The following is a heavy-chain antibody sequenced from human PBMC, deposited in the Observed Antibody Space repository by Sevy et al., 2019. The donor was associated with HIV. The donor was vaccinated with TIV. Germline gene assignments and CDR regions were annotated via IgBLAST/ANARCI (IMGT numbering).Heavy chain of an antibody. CDR2: ISTYNGNT. Sequence: ASVKVSCKISGYKVDMYGIAWVRQAPGQGLEWMGWISTYNGNTNYAQNFQGRVTMTTDTSTSVVYMELGGLRPDDTAVYYCARGTGMAVAGTGRYFDFWGQGTLVTVSS. V-gene: IGHV1-18*04. CDR3: ARGTGMAVAGTGRYFDF. J-gene: IGHJ4*01. D-gene: IGHD6-19*01. CDR1: GYKVDMYG.